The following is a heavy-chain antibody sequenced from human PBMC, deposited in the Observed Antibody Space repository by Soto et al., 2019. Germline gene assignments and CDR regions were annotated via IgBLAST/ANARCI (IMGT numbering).Heavy chain of an antibody. CDR3: ARGLAALPVFAFDI. J-gene: IGHJ3*02. V-gene: IGHV2-5*01. CDR2: IYWNDDK. D-gene: IGHD6-6*01. CDR1: GISLSTSGVG. Sequence: QITLKGSGPTLVKPTQTLTLTCSLSGISLSTSGVGLGWIRQPPGKALEWLALIYWNDDKHYSPSLKTRLTITKDTSINQAVLTMTNMDPVDTATYYCARGLAALPVFAFDIWGQGTMVTVSS.